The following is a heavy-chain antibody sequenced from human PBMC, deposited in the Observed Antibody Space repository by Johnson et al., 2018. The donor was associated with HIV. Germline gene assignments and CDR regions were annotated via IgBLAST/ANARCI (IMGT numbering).Heavy chain of an antibody. J-gene: IGHJ3*02. CDR3: ARLPSGYSRDDLDI. V-gene: IGHV3-64*01. Sequence: VQLVESGGGVVQPGRSLRLSCAASGFTFSSYAMHWVRQAPGKGLEYVSAISSNGGSTYYANSVKGRFTVSRDNSKNTLYLQINSLRPEDTAVYYCARLPSGYSRDDLDIWGQGTMVTVSS. CDR2: ISSNGGST. CDR1: GFTFSSYA. D-gene: IGHD5-18*01.